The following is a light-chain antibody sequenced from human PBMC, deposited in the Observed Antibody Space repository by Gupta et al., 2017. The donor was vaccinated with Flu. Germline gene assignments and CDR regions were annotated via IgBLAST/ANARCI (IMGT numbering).Light chain of an antibody. V-gene: IGLV2-14*03. J-gene: IGLJ1*01. CDR3: SSYRRGTRYV. CDR2: EVT. Sequence: QSALTQPASVSGSPGQSITVPCTGTSSDVGGYNYVSWYQQHPGKAPKLMIFEVTNRPSGISNRFSGSKSGNTASLTISGLQAEDEADYYCSSYRRGTRYVFGTGTKVTVL. CDR1: SSDVGGYNY.